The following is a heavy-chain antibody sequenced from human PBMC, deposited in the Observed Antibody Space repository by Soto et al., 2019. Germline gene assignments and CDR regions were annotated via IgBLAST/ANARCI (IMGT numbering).Heavy chain of an antibody. J-gene: IGHJ6*01. V-gene: IGHV1-69*13. CDR1: GGSVSSGA. CDR2: IIPIFGTA. Sequence: SVRAPCRASGGSVSSGAISWVRHAPGQGLEWMGGIIPIFGTANYAQKFQGRVTITADESTSTAYMERSSPRSEDTAVYYCARDSQNDCSGGSCYSVTYYYGMDVWGQGTTVTVSS. D-gene: IGHD2-15*01. CDR3: ARDSQNDCSGGSCYSVTYYYGMDV.